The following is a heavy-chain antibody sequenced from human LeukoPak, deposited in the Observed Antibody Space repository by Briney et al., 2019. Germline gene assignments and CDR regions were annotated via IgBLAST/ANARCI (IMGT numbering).Heavy chain of an antibody. V-gene: IGHV1-8*01. CDR2: MNPNRGNT. D-gene: IGHD6-13*01. CDR1: GYTFTSYD. J-gene: IGHJ3*02. CDR3: ARTPGYSSSLRNAFDI. Sequence: ASVKVPCKASGYTFTSYDINWVRQATGQGLEWMGWMNPNRGNTGYAQKFQGRVTMTRNTSISTAYMELSSLRSEDTAVYYCARTPGYSSSLRNAFDIWGQGTVVTVSS.